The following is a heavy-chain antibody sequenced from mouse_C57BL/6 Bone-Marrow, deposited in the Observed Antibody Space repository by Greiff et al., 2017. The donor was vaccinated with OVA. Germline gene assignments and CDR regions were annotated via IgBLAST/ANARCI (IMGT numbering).Heavy chain of an antibody. V-gene: IGHV14-4*01. D-gene: IGHD2-2*01. CDR2: IDPENGDT. CDR3: TTRVTIDY. J-gene: IGHJ2*01. Sequence: VQLQQSGAELVRPGASVKLSCTASGFNIKDDYMHWVKQRPEQGLEWIGWIDPENGDTEYASKFQGKATITADTSSNTAYLQLSSLTSEDTAVYYCTTRVTIDYWGQGTTLTVSS. CDR1: GFNIKDDY.